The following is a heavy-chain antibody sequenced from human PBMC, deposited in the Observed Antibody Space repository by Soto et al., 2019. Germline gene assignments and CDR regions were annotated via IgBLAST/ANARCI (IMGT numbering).Heavy chain of an antibody. V-gene: IGHV1-8*02. Sequence: GASVKVSCKASGYTFTSYGISWVRQAPGQGLEWMGWMNPNSGNTGYAQKFQGRVTMTRNTSISTAYMELSSLRSEDTAVYYCASSSAGTTARHYYYYYMDVWGKGTTVTVSS. CDR2: MNPNSGNT. D-gene: IGHD6-6*01. CDR1: GYTFTSYG. J-gene: IGHJ6*03. CDR3: ASSSAGTTARHYYYYYMDV.